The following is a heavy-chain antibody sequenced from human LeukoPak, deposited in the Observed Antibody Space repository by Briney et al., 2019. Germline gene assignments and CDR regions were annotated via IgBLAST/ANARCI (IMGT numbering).Heavy chain of an antibody. J-gene: IGHJ4*02. CDR3: ARDQGFWSGYLDY. Sequence: SETLSLTCTVSGGSISSYYWSWIRQPPGKGLEWIGYIYYSGSTNHNPSLKSRVTISVDTSKNQFSLKLSSVTAADTAVYYCARDQGFWSGYLDYWGQGTLVTVSS. V-gene: IGHV4-59*01. CDR2: IYYSGST. CDR1: GGSISSYY. D-gene: IGHD3-3*01.